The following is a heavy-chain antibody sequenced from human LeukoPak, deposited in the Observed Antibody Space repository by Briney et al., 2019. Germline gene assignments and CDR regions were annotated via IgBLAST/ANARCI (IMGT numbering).Heavy chain of an antibody. CDR2: ISYDGSNQ. CDR3: ARDRGYGDY. Sequence: GGSRRLSCAASEFTFSSYGMHWVRQAPGKGLEWVAVISYDGSNQYYADTVKGRFTISRDNSKNTLYLQMNSLRAEDTAVYYCARDRGYGDYRGQGTLVTVSS. V-gene: IGHV3-30*03. D-gene: IGHD3-10*01. CDR1: EFTFSSYG. J-gene: IGHJ4*02.